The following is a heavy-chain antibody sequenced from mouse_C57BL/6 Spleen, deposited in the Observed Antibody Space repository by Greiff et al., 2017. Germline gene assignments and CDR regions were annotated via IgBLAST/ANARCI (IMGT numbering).Heavy chain of an antibody. J-gene: IGHJ2*01. CDR3: ARDRPFY. CDR2: ISYDGSN. CDR1: GYSITSGYY. V-gene: IGHV3-6*01. Sequence: ESGPGLVKPSQSLSLTCSVTGYSITSGYYWNWIRQFPGNKLEWMGYISYDGSNNYNPSLKNRISITRDTSKNQFFLKLNSVTTEDTATYYCARDRPFYWGQGTTLTVSS.